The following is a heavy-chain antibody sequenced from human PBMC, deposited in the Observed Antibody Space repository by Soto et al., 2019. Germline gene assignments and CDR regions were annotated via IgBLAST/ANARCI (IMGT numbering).Heavy chain of an antibody. CDR2: ITGSSSYI. CDR3: ARDVYYYDSSAYWAY. Sequence: EVQLVESGGGLVKPGGSLRLSCAASGFTFSSYSMNWVRQAPGKGLEWVSSITGSSSYIYYADSVKGRFTISRDNAKNSLYLQMNSLRDEDTAVYYCARDVYYYDSSAYWAYWGQGTLVTVSS. V-gene: IGHV3-21*02. D-gene: IGHD3-22*01. J-gene: IGHJ4*02. CDR1: GFTFSSYS.